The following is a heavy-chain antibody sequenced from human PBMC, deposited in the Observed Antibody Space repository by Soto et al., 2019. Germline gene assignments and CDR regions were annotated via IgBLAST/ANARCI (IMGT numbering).Heavy chain of an antibody. Sequence: GASVKVSCKASGGTFSSYTISWVRQAPGQGLEWMGRIIPILGIANYAQKFQGRVTITADKSTSTAYMELSSLRSGDTAVYYCARSDLRRGCTNGVCCIFDYWGQGTRVTVSS. CDR3: ARSDLRRGCTNGVCCIFDY. D-gene: IGHD2-8*01. J-gene: IGHJ4*02. CDR2: IIPILGIA. V-gene: IGHV1-69*02. CDR1: GGTFSSYT.